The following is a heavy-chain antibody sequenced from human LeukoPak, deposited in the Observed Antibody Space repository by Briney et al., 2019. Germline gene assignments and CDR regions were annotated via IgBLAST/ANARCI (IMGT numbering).Heavy chain of an antibody. Sequence: ASVKVSCKASGYTFTSYGISWVRQAPGQGLEWMGWISAYNGNTNYAQKLQGRVTMTTDTSTSTAYMELRSLRSDDTAVYYCARVRTDISGYYYYGMDVWGQGTTVTVSS. J-gene: IGHJ6*02. CDR2: ISAYNGNT. D-gene: IGHD3-9*01. CDR3: ARVRTDISGYYYYGMDV. CDR1: GYTFTSYG. V-gene: IGHV1-18*01.